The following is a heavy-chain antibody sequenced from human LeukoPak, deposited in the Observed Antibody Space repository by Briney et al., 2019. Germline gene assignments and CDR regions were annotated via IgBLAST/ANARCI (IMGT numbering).Heavy chain of an antibody. V-gene: IGHV3-73*01. CDR2: IRSKTNSYAT. J-gene: IGHJ4*02. Sequence: AGGSLKLSCAASGFTFSGSAMYWVRQASGKGLEWVGHIRSKTNSYATIYAASVKGRFTISRDDSKNTAYLQMNSLKTEDTAVYYCTRLHLGWGQGTLVTVSS. D-gene: IGHD1-26*01. CDR1: GFTFSGSA. CDR3: TRLHLG.